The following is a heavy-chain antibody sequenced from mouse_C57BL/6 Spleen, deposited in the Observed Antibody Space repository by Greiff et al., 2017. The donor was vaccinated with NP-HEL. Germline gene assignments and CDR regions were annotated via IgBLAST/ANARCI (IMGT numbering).Heavy chain of an antibody. CDR1: GYTFTSYW. J-gene: IGHJ4*01. D-gene: IGHD2-4*01. CDR2: INPSSGYT. V-gene: IGHV1-7*01. CDR3: ARYDYDYFYAMDY. Sequence: QVQLQQSGAELAKPGASVKLSCKASGYTFTSYWMRWVKQRPGQGLEWIGYINPSSGYTKYNQKFKDKATLTADKSSSTAYMQLNSLTYEDSAVYYCARYDYDYFYAMDYWGQGTSVTVSS.